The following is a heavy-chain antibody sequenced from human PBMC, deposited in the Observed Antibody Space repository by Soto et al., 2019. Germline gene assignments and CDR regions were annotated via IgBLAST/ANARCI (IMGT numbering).Heavy chain of an antibody. V-gene: IGHV4-59*01. CDR1: GGSISSYY. D-gene: IGHD6-13*01. Sequence: QVQLQESGPGLVKPSETLSLTCTVSGGSISSYYWSWIRQPPGKGLEWIGYIYYSGSTNYNPSLKSRVTISVDTSKNQFSLKLSSVTAADTAVYYCASKWAGAAAAPWDAFDICGHGTMVTVSS. CDR3: ASKWAGAAAAPWDAFDI. J-gene: IGHJ3*02. CDR2: IYYSGST.